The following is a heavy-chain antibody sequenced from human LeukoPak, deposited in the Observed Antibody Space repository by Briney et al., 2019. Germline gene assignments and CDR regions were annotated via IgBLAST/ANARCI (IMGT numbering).Heavy chain of an antibody. CDR1: GLTFNNYP. CDR3: ARDRELDNILTGYYDY. D-gene: IGHD3-9*01. V-gene: IGHV3-23*01. CDR2: LGISGGST. J-gene: IGHJ4*02. Sequence: GGALRLSCAASGLTFNNYPMIWVPQAPGKGLEWISPLGISGGSTYYAGSVKGRFTISRDNSKTTLYLHMSGLRVEDTALYSCARDRELDNILTGYYDYWGQGTLVTVSS.